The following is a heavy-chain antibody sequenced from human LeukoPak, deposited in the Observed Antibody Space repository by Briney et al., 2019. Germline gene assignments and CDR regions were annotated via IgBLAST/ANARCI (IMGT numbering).Heavy chain of an antibody. CDR3: ARRRTAIQLWSHDAFDI. V-gene: IGHV3-33*01. D-gene: IGHD5-18*01. CDR1: GFTFSSYG. Sequence: GGSLRLSCAASGFTFSSYGMHWVRQAPGKGLEWVAVIWYDGSNKYYADSVKGRFTISRDNSKNTLYLQMNSLRAEDTAVCYCARRRTAIQLWSHDAFDIWGQGTMVTVSS. CDR2: IWYDGSNK. J-gene: IGHJ3*02.